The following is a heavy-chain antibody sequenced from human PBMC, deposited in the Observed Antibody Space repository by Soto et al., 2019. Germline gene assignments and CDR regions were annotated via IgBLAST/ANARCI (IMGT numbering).Heavy chain of an antibody. CDR2: IYYSGST. CDR3: ARGGLGYCSCGSCYSYELIRYYYGMDV. J-gene: IGHJ6*02. V-gene: IGHV4-31*01. Sequence: QVQLQESGPGLVKPSQTLSLTCTVSGGSISSGGYYWSWIRQHPGKGLEWIGYIYYSGSTYYNPSLKCLVSSSCERSKHRFSLTLGSPTAAATAVYYCARGGLGYCSCGSCYSYELIRYYYGMDVWGQGTTVTVSS. D-gene: IGHD2-15*01. CDR1: GGSISSGGYY.